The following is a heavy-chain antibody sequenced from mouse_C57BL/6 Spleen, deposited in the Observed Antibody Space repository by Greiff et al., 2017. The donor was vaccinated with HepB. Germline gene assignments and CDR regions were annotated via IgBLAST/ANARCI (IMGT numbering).Heavy chain of an antibody. CDR3: ARGTDRYFDY. CDR2: INPNNGGT. J-gene: IGHJ2*01. CDR1: GYTFTDYN. V-gene: IGHV1-22*01. Sequence: EVQLQQSGPELVKPGASVKMSCKASGYTFTDYNMHWVKQSHGKSLEWIGYINPNNGGTSYNQKFKGKATLTGNKSSSTAYMELRSLTSADSAVYYCARGTDRYFDYWGQGTTLTVSS. D-gene: IGHD3-3*01.